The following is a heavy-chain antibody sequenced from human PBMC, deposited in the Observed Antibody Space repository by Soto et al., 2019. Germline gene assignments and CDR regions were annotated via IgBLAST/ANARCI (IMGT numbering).Heavy chain of an antibody. V-gene: IGHV1-69*11. D-gene: IGHD4-4*01. J-gene: IGHJ6*02. Sequence: ASVKVSCKASGGTFSSYAISWVRQAPGQGLEWMGRIIPFIGTANYAQKFQGRVTITADESTSTAYMELTSLRSEDTAVYYCARVVMTTVPASYDYGMDVWGQGTTVTVSS. CDR3: ARVVMTTVPASYDYGMDV. CDR1: GGTFSSYA. CDR2: IIPFIGTA.